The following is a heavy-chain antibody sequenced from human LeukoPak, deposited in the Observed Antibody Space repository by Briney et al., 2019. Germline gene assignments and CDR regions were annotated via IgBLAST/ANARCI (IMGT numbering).Heavy chain of an antibody. CDR2: ISSSSSYI. CDR1: GFTFDDYG. CDR3: ARGFRRDSGWYGRVDY. J-gene: IGHJ4*02. V-gene: IGHV3-21*01. Sequence: GGSLRLSCAASGFTFDDYGMNWVRQAPGKGLEWVSSISSSSSYIYYADSVKGRFTISRDNAKNSLYLQMNSLRAEDTAVYYCARGFRRDSGWYGRVDYWGQGTLVTVSS. D-gene: IGHD6-19*01.